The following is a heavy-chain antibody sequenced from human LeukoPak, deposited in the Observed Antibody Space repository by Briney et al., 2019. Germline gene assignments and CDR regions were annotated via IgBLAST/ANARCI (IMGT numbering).Heavy chain of an antibody. J-gene: IGHJ4*02. CDR3: ARPYYYDGYFDY. CDR1: GYPFNTYG. Sequence: ASVTVSFTASGYPFNTYGISWVRHAPGQGLEWMGWISAYNGNTNYAQNLQGRVTMTTDTSTSTAYMELRSLRSDDTAVYYCARPYYYDGYFDYWGQGTLVTVSS. V-gene: IGHV1-18*01. D-gene: IGHD3-22*01. CDR2: ISAYNGNT.